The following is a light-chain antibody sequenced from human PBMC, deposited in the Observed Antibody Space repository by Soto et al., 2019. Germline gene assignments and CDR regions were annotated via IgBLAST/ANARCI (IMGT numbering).Light chain of an antibody. CDR1: LSVGSSY. CDR2: GAS. J-gene: IGKJ5*01. CDR3: QQHDILPIT. Sequence: EIVLTQSPASLSLSPGERATLSCRASLSVGSSYLVWYQQKPGQAPRLLISGASRRATGIPDRFSGAGSGTDFTLTISRLEPEDFALYYCQQHDILPITFGQGTRLEIK. V-gene: IGKV3-20*01.